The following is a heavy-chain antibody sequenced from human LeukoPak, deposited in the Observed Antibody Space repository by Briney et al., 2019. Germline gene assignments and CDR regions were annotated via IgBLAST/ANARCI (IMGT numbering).Heavy chain of an antibody. J-gene: IGHJ5*02. D-gene: IGHD4-11*01. CDR3: ARDRRHDYSKEDWFDP. CDR2: IYYSGST. CDR1: GVSISSSSYY. V-gene: IGHV4-39*07. Sequence: PSETLSLTCTVPGVSISSSSYYWGWIRQPPGKGLEWIGSIYYSGSTYYNPSLKSRVTISVDTSKNQFSLKLSSVTAADTAVYYCARDRRHDYSKEDWFDPWGQGTLVTVSS.